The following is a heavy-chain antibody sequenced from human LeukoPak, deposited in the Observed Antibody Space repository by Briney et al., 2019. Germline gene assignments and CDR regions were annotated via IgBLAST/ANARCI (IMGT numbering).Heavy chain of an antibody. V-gene: IGHV4-39*01. CDR2: IYYSGST. CDR1: GGSISSSSYY. CDR3: ARRRYGNLRWFDP. D-gene: IGHD5-18*01. Sequence: KPPETLSLTCTVSGGSISSSSYYWGWIRQPPGKGLEWIGSIYYSGSTYYNPSLKSRVTISVDTSKNQFSLKLSSVTAADTAVYYCARRRYGNLRWFDPWGQGTLVTVSS. J-gene: IGHJ5*02.